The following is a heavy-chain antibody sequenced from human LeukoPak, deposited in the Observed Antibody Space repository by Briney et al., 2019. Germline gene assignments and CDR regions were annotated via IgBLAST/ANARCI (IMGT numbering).Heavy chain of an antibody. CDR1: GFTFSSYA. V-gene: IGHV3-30*04. CDR2: ISYDGSNK. Sequence: PGGSLRLSCAASGFTFSSYAMHWVRQAPGKGLEWVAVISYDGSNKYYADSVKGRFTISRDNSKNTLYLQMNSLRAEDTAVYYCARDLHGVRGYSGYEAFGYWGQGTLVTVSS. J-gene: IGHJ4*02. D-gene: IGHD5-12*01. CDR3: ARDLHGVRGYSGYEAFGY.